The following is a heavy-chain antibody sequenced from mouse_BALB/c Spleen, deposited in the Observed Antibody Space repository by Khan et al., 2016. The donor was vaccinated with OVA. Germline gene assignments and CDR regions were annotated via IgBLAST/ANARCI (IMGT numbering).Heavy chain of an antibody. CDR1: GYTFTSNT. CDR2: INPRSGYT. CDR3: ARRTAACTMDY. D-gene: IGHD1-2*01. V-gene: IGHV1-4*01. J-gene: IGHJ4*01. Sequence: QVQLQQSGAELARPGASVRMSCKASGYTFTSNTMHWVKQRPGQGLEWIGYINPRSGYTNYNQNFKDKATLTADKSSSTAYMQLSSLTYEDSACYYCARRTAACTMDYGGQGTSVTVSS.